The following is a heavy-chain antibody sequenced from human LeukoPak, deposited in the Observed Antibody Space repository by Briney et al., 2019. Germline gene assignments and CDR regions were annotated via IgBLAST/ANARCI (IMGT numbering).Heavy chain of an antibody. J-gene: IGHJ6*02. Sequence: GGSLRLSCAASGFTFSSYEMNWVRQAPGKGLEWVSYISSSGSTIYYADSVKGRFTISRDNAKNSLYLQMSSLRAEDTAVYYCARDSLVVVVAGPLDYYYYGMDVWGQGTTVTVSS. CDR2: ISSSGSTI. CDR1: GFTFSSYE. V-gene: IGHV3-48*03. D-gene: IGHD2-15*01. CDR3: ARDSLVVVVAGPLDYYYYGMDV.